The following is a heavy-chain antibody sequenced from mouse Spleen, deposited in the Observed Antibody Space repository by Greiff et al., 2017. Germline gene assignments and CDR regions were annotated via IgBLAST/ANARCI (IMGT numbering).Heavy chain of an antibody. V-gene: IGHV1-61*01. D-gene: IGHD1-2*01. CDR3: AREEALLRPFDY. CDR2: IYPSDSET. J-gene: IGHJ2*01. Sequence: VQLQQPGAELVRPGSSVKLSCKASGYTFTSYWMDWVKQRPGQGLEWIGNIYPSDSETHYNQKFKDKATLTVDKSSSTAYMQLSSLTSEDSAVYYCAREEALLRPFDYWGQGTTLTVSS. CDR1: GYTFTSYW.